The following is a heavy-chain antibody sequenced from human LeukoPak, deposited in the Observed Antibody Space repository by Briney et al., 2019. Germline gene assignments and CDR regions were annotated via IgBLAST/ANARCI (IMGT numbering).Heavy chain of an antibody. V-gene: IGHV1-18*01. Sequence: ASVKVSCKASGYTFTSYGISWVRQAPGQGLEWMGWISAYNGNTNYAQKLQGRVTMTTDTSTSTAYMELRSLRSDDTAVYYCARDRRYYDFWSGRFDYWGQGTLVTVSS. CDR2: ISAYNGNT. CDR1: GYTFTSYG. D-gene: IGHD3-3*01. J-gene: IGHJ4*02. CDR3: ARDRRYYDFWSGRFDY.